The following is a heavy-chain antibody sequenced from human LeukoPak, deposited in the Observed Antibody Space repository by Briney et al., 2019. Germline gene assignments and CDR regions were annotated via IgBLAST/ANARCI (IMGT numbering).Heavy chain of an antibody. CDR2: IYYSEST. V-gene: IGHV4-39*01. D-gene: IGHD1-26*01. J-gene: IGHJ5*02. CDR3: ARRSSGSYYLANWFDP. Sequence: PSETLSLTCTVSGGSISSSSYYWGWIRQPPGKGLEWIGSIYYSESTYYNPSLKSRVTISVDTSKNQFSLKLSSVTAADTAVYYCARRSSGSYYLANWFDPWGQGTLVTVSS. CDR1: GGSISSSSYY.